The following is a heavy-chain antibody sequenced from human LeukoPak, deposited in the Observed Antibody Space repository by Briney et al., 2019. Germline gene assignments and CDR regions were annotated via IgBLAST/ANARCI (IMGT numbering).Heavy chain of an antibody. V-gene: IGHV6-1*01. CDR2: IYYRSKWYN. Sequence: SQTLSLTCAISGDSVSSNSAAWTWIRQSPSRGLEWLGRIYYRSKWYNDYAVSVKSRITMSPDTSKNQFSLHLNSVTPEDTAVYYCARGLHDASAVVITRSDHWGQGTLVTVSS. J-gene: IGHJ4*02. CDR1: GDSVSSNSAA. CDR3: ARGLHDASAVVITRSDH. D-gene: IGHD3-22*01.